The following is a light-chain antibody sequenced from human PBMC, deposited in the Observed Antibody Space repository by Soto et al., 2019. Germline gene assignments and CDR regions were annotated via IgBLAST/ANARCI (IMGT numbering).Light chain of an antibody. V-gene: IGKV3-20*01. CDR1: QSVDSTF. CDR3: QQYMSSVT. Sequence: EVVLTQSPGSLSLSPGQRATLSCRASQSVDSTFFAWYQKKPGQAPRLLIYGASKRATGIPDRFSGSGSGKDFTLIISRLEPEDFAEYYCQQYMSSVTFGQGTKVEIK. J-gene: IGKJ1*01. CDR2: GAS.